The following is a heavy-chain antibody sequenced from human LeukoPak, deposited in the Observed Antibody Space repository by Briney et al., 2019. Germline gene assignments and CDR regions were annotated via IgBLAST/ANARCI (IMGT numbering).Heavy chain of an antibody. CDR3: ARRIAAAAAPYYFDY. CDR1: GFTFSSYW. Sequence: GGSLRLSCAASGFTFSSYWMSWVRQAPGKGLEWVANIKQDGSEKYYVDSVKGRFTISRDNAKNTLYLQMNSLRAEDTAVYYCARRIAAAAAPYYFDYWGQGTLVTVSS. D-gene: IGHD6-13*01. CDR2: IKQDGSEK. J-gene: IGHJ4*02. V-gene: IGHV3-7*01.